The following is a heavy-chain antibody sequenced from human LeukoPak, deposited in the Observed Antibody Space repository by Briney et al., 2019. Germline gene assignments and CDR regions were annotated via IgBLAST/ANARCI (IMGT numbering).Heavy chain of an antibody. CDR2: IKQDGSEK. D-gene: IGHD2-15*01. V-gene: IGHV3-7*01. J-gene: IGHJ4*02. Sequence: PGGSRRLSSAASGFTSTSYWMSWVRQAPGKGLEWVANIKQDGSEKYYVDSVKGRFTTSRDNAKNSLYLQMNSLRAEDTAVYYCARQAVVVAALDYWGQGTLVTVSS. CDR3: ARQAVVVAALDY. CDR1: GFTSTSYW.